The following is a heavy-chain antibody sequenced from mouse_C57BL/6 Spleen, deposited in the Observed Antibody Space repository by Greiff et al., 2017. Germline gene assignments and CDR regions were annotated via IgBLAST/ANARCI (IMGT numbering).Heavy chain of an antibody. Sequence: QVQLQQSGPELVKPGASVKISCKASGYAFSSSWMNWVKQRPGKGLEWIGRLYPGDGDTNYNGKFKGKATLTADKSSSTAYMQLSSLTSEDAAVSFCARYWGNYGVFGYWGQGTPLTVSS. D-gene: IGHD2-1*01. CDR2: LYPGDGDT. J-gene: IGHJ2*01. CDR3: ARYWGNYGVFGY. CDR1: GYAFSSSW. V-gene: IGHV1-82*01.